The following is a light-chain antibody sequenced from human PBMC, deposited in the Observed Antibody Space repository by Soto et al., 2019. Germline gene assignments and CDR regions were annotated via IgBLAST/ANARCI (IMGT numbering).Light chain of an antibody. V-gene: IGKV1-5*01. CDR3: QQCGDSWS. J-gene: IGKJ1*01. Sequence: DIRMTQSPSTLSASVGDRVTITCRASQNIGTWLAWYQQKPGKAPDLLIYDASTLESGVPSRFSGSGSGTEFTLTISSLQPGDLATYYCQQCGDSWSFGHGTKVEIK. CDR2: DAS. CDR1: QNIGTW.